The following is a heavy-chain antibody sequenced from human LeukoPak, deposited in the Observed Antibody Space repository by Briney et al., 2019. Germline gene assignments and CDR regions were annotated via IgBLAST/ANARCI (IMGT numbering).Heavy chain of an antibody. D-gene: IGHD4-11*01. J-gene: IGHJ5*02. V-gene: IGHV4-34*01. CDR3: ARGRISTVTTPLLYNWFDP. CDR2: INHSGST. Sequence: PSEILSLTCAVYGGSFSGYYWSWIRQPPGKGLEWIGEINHSGSTNYNPSLKSRVTISVDTSKNQFSLKLSSVTAADTAVYYCARGRISTVTTPLLYNWFDPWGQGTLVTVSS. CDR1: GGSFSGYY.